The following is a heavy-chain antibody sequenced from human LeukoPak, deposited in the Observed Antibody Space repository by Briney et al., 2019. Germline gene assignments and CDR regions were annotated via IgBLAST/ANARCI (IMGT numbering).Heavy chain of an antibody. J-gene: IGHJ4*02. Sequence: ASVKVSCKASGYTFTSYDINWVRQATGQGLEWMGWMNPNSGNTGYAQKFQGRVTITRNTSISTAYMELSSLRSEDTAVYYCARDYYDSSGYCYGAFYFDYWGQGTLVTVSS. V-gene: IGHV1-8*03. CDR1: GYTFTSYD. CDR2: MNPNSGNT. CDR3: ARDYYDSSGYCYGAFYFDY. D-gene: IGHD3-22*01.